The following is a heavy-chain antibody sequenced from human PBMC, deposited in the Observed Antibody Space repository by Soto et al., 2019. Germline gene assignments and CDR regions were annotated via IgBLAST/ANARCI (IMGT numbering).Heavy chain of an antibody. D-gene: IGHD6-25*01. CDR2: IYRGRAT. CDR1: GFSVSNTY. J-gene: IGHJ3*02. CDR3: ARDRSDSSRADSFDT. V-gene: IGHV3-53*01. Sequence: PGGSLRLSCAVSGFSVSNTYMSWVRQAPGKGLEWISVIYRGRATYYADSVKGRFTISRDDSRNTVYLQMNSLTTEDTAVYLCARDRSDSSRADSFDTWGQGTMVTVSS.